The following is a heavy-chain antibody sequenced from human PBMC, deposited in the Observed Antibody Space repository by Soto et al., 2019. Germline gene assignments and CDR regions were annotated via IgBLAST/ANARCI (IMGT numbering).Heavy chain of an antibody. D-gene: IGHD3-10*01. Sequence: PSETLSLTCTVSGGSIRSSSYYWGWIRQPPGKGLEWIGSIYYSGSTYYNPSLKSRVTISVDTSKNQFSLKLSSVTAADTAVYYCAMYYYGSGSELDYWGQGTLVTVS. CDR1: GGSIRSSSYY. J-gene: IGHJ4*02. CDR3: AMYYYGSGSELDY. CDR2: IYYSGST. V-gene: IGHV4-39*01.